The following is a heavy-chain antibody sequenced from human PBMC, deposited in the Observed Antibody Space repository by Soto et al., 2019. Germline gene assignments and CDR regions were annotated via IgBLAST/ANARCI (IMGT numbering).Heavy chain of an antibody. J-gene: IGHJ2*01. V-gene: IGHV3-30*18. CDR3: AKDPSSRYTRGYFDF. CDR1: GFSFSTYG. Sequence: QVHLEESGGGVVQPGRSLRLSCAASGFSFSTYGMHWVRQAPGKGLEWVAVISHDGGNEYYADSVKGRFTISRDSSKNTLYLQMNNVRAEDTAVYYCAKDPSSRYTRGYFDFWGLGTLVTVSS. CDR2: ISHDGGNE. D-gene: IGHD3-16*02.